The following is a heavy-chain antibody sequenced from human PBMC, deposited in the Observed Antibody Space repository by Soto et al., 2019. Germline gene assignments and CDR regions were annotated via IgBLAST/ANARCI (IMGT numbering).Heavy chain of an antibody. J-gene: IGHJ4*02. Sequence: EVQLVESGGGLVQPGGSLRLSCAASGFTFSSYSMNWVRQAPGKGLEWVSYISSSSSTIYYADSVKGRFTISRDNAKNSLYLQMNSLRAEDTAVYYCAREETLVSYDYWGQGTLVTVSS. V-gene: IGHV3-48*01. CDR3: AREETLVSYDY. CDR1: GFTFSSYS. CDR2: ISSSSSTI. D-gene: IGHD2-8*01.